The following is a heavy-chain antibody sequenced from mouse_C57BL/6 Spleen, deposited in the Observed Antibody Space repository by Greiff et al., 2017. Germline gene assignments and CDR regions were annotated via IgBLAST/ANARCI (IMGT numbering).Heavy chain of an antibody. CDR3: ARRDDGYSFYAMDY. CDR1: GYTFTSYW. Sequence: VKLQQPGAELVKPGASVKLSCKASGYTFTSYWMHWVKQRPGQGLEWIGMIHPNSGSTNYNEKFKSKATLTVDKSSSTAYMQLSSLTSEDSAVYYCARRDDGYSFYAMDYWGQGTSVTVSS. V-gene: IGHV1-64*01. D-gene: IGHD2-3*01. J-gene: IGHJ4*01. CDR2: IHPNSGST.